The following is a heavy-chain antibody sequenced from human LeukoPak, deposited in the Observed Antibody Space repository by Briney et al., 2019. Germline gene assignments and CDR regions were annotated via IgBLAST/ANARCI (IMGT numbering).Heavy chain of an antibody. CDR2: TRDKTKSYTT. Sequence: PGGSLRLSCAASGFTFSDHYMDWVRQAPGKGLEWVGRTRDKTKSYTTEYAASVKGRFTISRDDSRNSLYLQMNSLKAEDTAMYYCARTKVVLGHYYFDSWGQGTLVTVSS. D-gene: IGHD2-21*01. J-gene: IGHJ4*02. CDR1: GFTFSDHY. V-gene: IGHV3-72*01. CDR3: ARTKVVLGHYYFDS.